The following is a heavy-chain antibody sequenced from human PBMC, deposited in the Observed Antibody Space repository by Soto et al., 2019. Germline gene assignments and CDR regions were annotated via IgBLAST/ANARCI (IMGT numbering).Heavy chain of an antibody. CDR3: ARGRYGDY. D-gene: IGHD1-1*01. CDR1: GYAFTTYG. J-gene: IGHJ4*02. Sequence: QVHLVQSGAEVKKPGASVKVSCKGSGYAFTTYGITWVRQAPGQGLEWMGWISAHNGNTNYAQKLQGRVTVTRDTSTSTGYMELRSLRSDDTAVYYWARGRYGDYWGQGALVTVSS. CDR2: ISAHNGNT. V-gene: IGHV1-18*01.